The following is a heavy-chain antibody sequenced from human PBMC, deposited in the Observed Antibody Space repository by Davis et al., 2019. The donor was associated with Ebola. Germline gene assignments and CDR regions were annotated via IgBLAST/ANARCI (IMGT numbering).Heavy chain of an antibody. J-gene: IGHJ4*02. CDR1: GGSITSHSYY. CDR3: ATLGRFCRGGICYSFDS. V-gene: IGHV4-39*01. CDR2: IYYSGSP. Sequence: MPSETLSLTCTVSGGSITSHSYYWALIRQPPGKGLEWIGSIYYSGSPYHNPSLKSRVTMSVDPSQSPFSLSLTSVTAADTAVYYCATLGRFCRGGICYSFDSWGQGTLVTVSS. D-gene: IGHD2-15*01.